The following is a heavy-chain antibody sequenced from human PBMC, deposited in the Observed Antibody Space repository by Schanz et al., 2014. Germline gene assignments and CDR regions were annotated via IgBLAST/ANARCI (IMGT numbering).Heavy chain of an antibody. CDR1: GFTFSTYA. J-gene: IGHJ6*02. CDR3: AKDSCSSTTCYGYGMDV. Sequence: EGQLLESGGGLIQPGGSLRLSCAAYGFTFSTYAMNWVRQAPGKGLEWVSGISGGGGTRNYADSVKGRFTVFRDNSKRTLYLEINDPRAEDTAVYYCAKDSCSSTTCYGYGMDVWGQGSTVTVSS. CDR2: ISGGGGTR. D-gene: IGHD2-2*01. V-gene: IGHV3-23*01.